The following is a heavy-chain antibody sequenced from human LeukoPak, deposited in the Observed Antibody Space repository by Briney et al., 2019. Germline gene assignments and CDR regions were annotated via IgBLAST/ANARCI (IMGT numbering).Heavy chain of an antibody. CDR2: ISYDGSNK. V-gene: IGHV3-30*03. CDR1: GFTFSSYG. D-gene: IGHD5-18*01. J-gene: IGHJ4*02. Sequence: GRSLRLSCAASGFTFSSYGMHWVRQAPGKGLEWVAVISYDGSNKYYADSVKGRFTISRDNSRSTLFLQMNSLRGEDTAIYYCATYRQVMLPFESWGQGTLVTVSS. CDR3: ATYRQVMLPFES.